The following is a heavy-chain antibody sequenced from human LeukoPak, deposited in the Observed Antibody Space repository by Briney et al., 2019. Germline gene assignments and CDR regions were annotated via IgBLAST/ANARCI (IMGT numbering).Heavy chain of an antibody. CDR3: ARGIAATGSYYFYYMDV. Sequence: GGSLRLSCAASGFTFSGYAMSWVRQAPGKVLEWVSAISPCADSTFYADSGKGRFTISRDNPKNTVYLQMNSLRAEDTAVYYCARGIAATGSYYFYYMDVWGKGTTVTVSS. CDR1: GFTFSGYA. D-gene: IGHD6-13*01. J-gene: IGHJ6*03. CDR2: ISPCADST. V-gene: IGHV3-23*01.